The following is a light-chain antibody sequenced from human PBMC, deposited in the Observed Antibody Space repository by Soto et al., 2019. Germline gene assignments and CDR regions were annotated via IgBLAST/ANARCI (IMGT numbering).Light chain of an antibody. CDR3: QQYNSYLWT. Sequence: DIQMTQSPSTLSASVGYRFTITCRASQSISSWLAWYQQKPGKAPKLLIYKASSLESGVPSRFSGSGSGTEFTLTISSLQPDDFATYYCQQYNSYLWTFGKGTK. V-gene: IGKV1-5*03. CDR1: QSISSW. J-gene: IGKJ1*01. CDR2: KAS.